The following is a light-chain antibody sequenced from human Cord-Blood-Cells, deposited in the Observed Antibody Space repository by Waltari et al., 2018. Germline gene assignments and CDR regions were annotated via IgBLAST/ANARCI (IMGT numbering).Light chain of an antibody. CDR3: QQRSNWPIT. Sequence: VFTTSLAPVSQSPGERATCSCRASQGVSSDLAWYQQKPGQTPRLLIYDASNRATGIPARVSGSGSGTDFTLTISSLEPEDFAVYYCQQRSNWPITFGQGTRLEIK. J-gene: IGKJ5*01. CDR1: QGVSSD. CDR2: DAS. V-gene: IGKV3-11*01.